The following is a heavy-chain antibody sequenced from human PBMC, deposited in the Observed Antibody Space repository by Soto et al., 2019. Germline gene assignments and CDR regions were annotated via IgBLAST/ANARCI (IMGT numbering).Heavy chain of an antibody. CDR1: GGSISSNSYF. Sequence: QLQLQESGPGLMKPSETLSLTCSVSGGSISSNSYFWDWIRQSPGKGLEWIGSVHFRGSTYYNPSLKIRVTISVDTSKNQFSLKLTSVTAADRAVYYCARRGPNNSYGYDHRLDPWGQGTLVTVSS. D-gene: IGHD5-18*01. V-gene: IGHV4-39*01. J-gene: IGHJ5*02. CDR3: ARRGPNNSYGYDHRLDP. CDR2: VHFRGST.